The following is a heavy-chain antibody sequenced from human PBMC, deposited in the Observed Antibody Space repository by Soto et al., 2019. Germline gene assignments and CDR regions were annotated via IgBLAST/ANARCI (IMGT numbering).Heavy chain of an antibody. D-gene: IGHD2-2*01. J-gene: IGHJ6*02. CDR3: AKASRYCSSAASSRLIYYYYGMDV. Sequence: GGSLRLSCGASGFTFTSYGRHWVRQAPGKGLEWVAVISYDGGDKYYADSVKGRFTISRDNSKNTLYLQMNSLRAEDTAVYYCAKASRYCSSAASSRLIYYYYGMDVCGQGTTVTVSS. CDR2: ISYDGGDK. V-gene: IGHV3-30*18. CDR1: GFTFTSYG.